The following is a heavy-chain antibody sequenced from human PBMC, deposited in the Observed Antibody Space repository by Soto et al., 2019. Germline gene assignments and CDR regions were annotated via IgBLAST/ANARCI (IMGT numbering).Heavy chain of an antibody. J-gene: IGHJ6*02. CDR3: VRYGTGSWRYYSSYCFGMDV. D-gene: IGHD3-10*01. CDR2: IIPIFGTA. CDR1: GGTFSSYA. V-gene: IGHV1-69*06. Sequence: QVQLVQSGAEVKKPGSSVKVSCKASGGTFSSYAISWVRQTPGQGLEWMGGIIPIFGTANYAQKFQGRVTITVDKSTGRAYMELGRLRFEDTAVYFGVRYGTGSWRYYSSYCFGMDVWGQGTRVTASS.